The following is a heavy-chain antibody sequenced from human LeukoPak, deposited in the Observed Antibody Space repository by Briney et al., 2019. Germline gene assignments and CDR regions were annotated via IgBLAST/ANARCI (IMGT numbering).Heavy chain of an antibody. D-gene: IGHD6-19*01. J-gene: IGHJ4*02. Sequence: PSETRSLTCTVAGGSIRSYCWSWIRQPPGMGREWIGYIYYSGSTNYNPYLKRRVTLSVDTYKKQFSLKMSSVNAAETAVYYCAGGEQWLVSGPDYWGQGALVTVSS. CDR3: AGGEQWLVSGPDY. CDR1: GGSIRSYC. CDR2: IYYSGST. V-gene: IGHV4-59*01.